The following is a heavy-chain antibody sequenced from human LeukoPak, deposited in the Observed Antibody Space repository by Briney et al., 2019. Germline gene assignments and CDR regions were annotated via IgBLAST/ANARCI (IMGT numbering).Heavy chain of an antibody. CDR3: ARDKYNWNSPDPFFYYYGLDV. J-gene: IGHJ6*02. CDR2: ITSGGSSI. D-gene: IGHD1-1*01. V-gene: IGHV3-48*03. Sequence: PGGSLRLPCAASGFTFSSFEMNWVCQAPGKGLEWVSHITSGGSSIYYADFVKGRFTLSRDDAKNSLYLQMNSLRAEDTAIYYCARDKYNWNSPDPFFYYYGLDVWGQGTTVTVSS. CDR1: GFTFSSFE.